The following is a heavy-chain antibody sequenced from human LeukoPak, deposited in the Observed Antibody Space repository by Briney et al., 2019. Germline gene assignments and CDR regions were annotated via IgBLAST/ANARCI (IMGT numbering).Heavy chain of an antibody. J-gene: IGHJ4*02. CDR1: GFAFGRYT. V-gene: IGHV3-30*04. CDR3: ARSNGYFDY. CDR2: TSYDGRNR. D-gene: IGHD2-8*01. Sequence: GGSLRLSCAASGFAFGRYTMHWVRQAPGKGLEWVAVTSYDGRNRYYADSVKDRFTISRDNSNNTLYLQINSLRTEDTAMYYCARSNGYFDYWGQGTLVTVSS.